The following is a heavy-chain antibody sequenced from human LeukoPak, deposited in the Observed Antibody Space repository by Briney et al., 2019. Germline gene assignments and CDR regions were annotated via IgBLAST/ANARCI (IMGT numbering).Heavy chain of an antibody. CDR2: IYYSGST. V-gene: IGHV4-39*02. J-gene: IGHJ6*02. D-gene: IGHD3-9*01. Sequence: SETLSLTCTVSGGSISSSSYYWGWIRQPPGKGLEWIGSIYYSGSTYYNPSLKSRVTISVDTSKNQFSLKLSSVTAADTAVYYCAREGRARYFDWSHYYYYGMDVWGQGTTVTVSS. CDR3: AREGRARYFDWSHYYYYGMDV. CDR1: GGSISSSSYY.